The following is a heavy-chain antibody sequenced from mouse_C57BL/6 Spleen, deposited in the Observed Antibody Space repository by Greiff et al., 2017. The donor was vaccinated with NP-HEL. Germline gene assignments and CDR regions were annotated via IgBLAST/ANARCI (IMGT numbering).Heavy chain of an antibody. CDR3: TRRDYGRDYAMDY. D-gene: IGHD1-1*01. CDR2: IDPETGGT. CDR1: GYTFTDYE. Sequence: VKLVESGAELVRPGASVTLSCKASGYTFTDYEMHWVKQTPVHGLEWIGAIDPETGGTAYNQKFKGKAILTADKSSSTAYMELRSLTSEDSAVYYCTRRDYGRDYAMDYWGQGTSVTVSS. J-gene: IGHJ4*01. V-gene: IGHV1-15*01.